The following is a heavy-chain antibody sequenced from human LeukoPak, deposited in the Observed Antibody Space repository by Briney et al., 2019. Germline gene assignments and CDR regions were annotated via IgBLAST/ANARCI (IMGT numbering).Heavy chain of an antibody. CDR2: IYASGST. V-gene: IGHV4-61*02. D-gene: IGHD2-2*01. CDR1: GGFLSSGSDY. J-gene: IGHJ4*02. CDR3: ARHRVGDCSSTSCYSDC. Sequence: SQTLSLTCTVSGGFLSSGSDYWSWIRQSAGKGLEWIGRIYASGSTNYNPSLKSRVTISVDTSKNQFSLRLSSVTAADTAVYYCARHRVGDCSSTSCYSDCWGQGTLVTVSS.